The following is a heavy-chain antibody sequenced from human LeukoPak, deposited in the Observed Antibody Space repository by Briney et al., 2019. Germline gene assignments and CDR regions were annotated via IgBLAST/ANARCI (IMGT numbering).Heavy chain of an antibody. CDR3: ARGLIWGSYRLYYFDY. CDR1: GFTFSSYA. D-gene: IGHD3-16*02. V-gene: IGHV3-30-3*01. Sequence: GRSLRLSCAASGFTFSSYAMHWVRQAPGEGLEWVAVISYDGSGKYYADSVKGRFTISRDNSKNTLYLQMNSLRAEDTAVYYCARGLIWGSYRLYYFDYWGQGTLVTVSS. CDR2: ISYDGSGK. J-gene: IGHJ4*02.